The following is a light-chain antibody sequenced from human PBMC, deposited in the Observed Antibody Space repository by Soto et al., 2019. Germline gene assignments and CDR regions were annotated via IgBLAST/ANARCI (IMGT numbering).Light chain of an antibody. J-gene: IGKJ2*01. V-gene: IGKV3-20*01. CDR3: QQYGSSPYT. Sequence: EIVLTQSPGTLSLSPEERATLSCRASQSVSSSYLAWHQQKPGQAPRLLIYDASSRATGIPDRFSGSGSGTDFTLTISRLEPEDFAVYYCQQYGSSPYTFGQGTKLEIK. CDR2: DAS. CDR1: QSVSSSY.